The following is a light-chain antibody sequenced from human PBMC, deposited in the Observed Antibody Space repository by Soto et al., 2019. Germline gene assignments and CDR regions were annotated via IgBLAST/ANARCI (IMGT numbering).Light chain of an antibody. CDR1: SSDIGAGYR. CDR2: DNT. V-gene: IGLV1-40*01. CDR3: QSFDKYLSAVV. Sequence: QAVVTQPPSVSGAPGERVTISCTGSSSDIGAGYRVRWYQQVPGTAPKLLIYDNTNRPSGVSVRFSGSKSGTSASLAISGLQAEDEADYYCQSFDKYLSAVVFGGGTTLTVL. J-gene: IGLJ2*01.